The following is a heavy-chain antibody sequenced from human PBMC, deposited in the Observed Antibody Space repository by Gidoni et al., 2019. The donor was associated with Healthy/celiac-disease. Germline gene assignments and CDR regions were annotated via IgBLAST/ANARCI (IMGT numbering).Heavy chain of an antibody. J-gene: IGHJ4*02. V-gene: IGHV3-30*18. CDR1: GFTFISYG. CDR2: ISYDGSNK. D-gene: IGHD1-26*01. CDR3: AKDTYSGSYFGYYFDY. Sequence: QVQLVESGGGVVQPGRSLRLSCAASGFTFISYGMHWVRQAPGKGLEWVAVISYDGSNKYYADSVKGRFTISRDNSKNTLYLQMNSLRAEDTAVYYCAKDTYSGSYFGYYFDYWGQGTLVTVSS.